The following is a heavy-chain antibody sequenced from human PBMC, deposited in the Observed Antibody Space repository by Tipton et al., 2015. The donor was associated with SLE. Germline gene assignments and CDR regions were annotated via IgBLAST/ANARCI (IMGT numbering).Heavy chain of an antibody. V-gene: IGHV3-11*01. CDR2: VDNSGAYNRGSSI. CDR3: AGAPEGFGVADMGASDI. D-gene: IGHD3-3*01. J-gene: IGHJ3*02. CDR1: GLTFSDYD. Sequence: QVQLVQSGGGLVKPGGSLRLSCAASGLTFSDYDMNWFRQAPGKGLEWVAYVDNSGAYNRGSSIYYADSVKGRFTISRDNAKNSLYLQMNSLRAEDTALYYCAGAPEGFGVADMGASDIWGQGTMVTVSS.